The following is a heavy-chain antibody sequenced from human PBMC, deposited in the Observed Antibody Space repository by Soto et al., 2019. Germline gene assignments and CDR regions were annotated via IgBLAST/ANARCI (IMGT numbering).Heavy chain of an antibody. CDR3: ARTYGGYYDY. D-gene: IGHD2-8*01. J-gene: IGHJ4*02. CDR2: IYYSGST. V-gene: IGHV4-59*01. CDR1: GGSISSYY. Sequence: QVQLQESGPGLVKPSETLSLTCTVSGGSISSYYWSWIRQPPGKGLEWIGYIYYSGSTNFNPSLKSGVTISVDTSKNQFSLKLRSVTAADTAVYYFARTYGGYYDYWGQGTLVTVSS.